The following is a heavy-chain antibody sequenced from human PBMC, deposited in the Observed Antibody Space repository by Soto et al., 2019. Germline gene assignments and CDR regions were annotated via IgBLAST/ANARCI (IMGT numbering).Heavy chain of an antibody. J-gene: IGHJ4*02. D-gene: IGHD3-22*01. CDR3: ARGDSGYYDSSGYYSY. CDR1: GGSISSGGYY. CDR2: IYYSGST. V-gene: IGHV4-31*03. Sequence: QVQLQESGPGLVKTSQTLSLTCTVSGGSISSGGYYWSWIRQHPGKGLEWIGYIYYSGSTYYNPSLKSRVSISVDTSKNQVSLKLSSVTAADSAVYYCARGDSGYYDSSGYYSYWGQGTLVTVSS.